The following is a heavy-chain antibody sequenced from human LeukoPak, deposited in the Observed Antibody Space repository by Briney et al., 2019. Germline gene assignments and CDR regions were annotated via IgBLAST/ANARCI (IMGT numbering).Heavy chain of an antibody. CDR1: TPSLSSGDYY. J-gene: IGHJ4*02. V-gene: IGHV4-30-4*08. Sequence: PQTLSLTWIVSTPSLSSGDYYCGWLREPPGKGLEWFGHIYYTGSTYYNPSLKTPVTMSVDTSKNQFSLKLSSVTAADTAVYFCARLVAADYYDSSGSIDYWGQGTLVTVSS. D-gene: IGHD3-22*01. CDR2: IYYTGST. CDR3: ARLVAADYYDSSGSIDY.